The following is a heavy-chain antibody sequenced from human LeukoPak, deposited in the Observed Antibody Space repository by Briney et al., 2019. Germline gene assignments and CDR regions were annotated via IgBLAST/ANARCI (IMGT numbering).Heavy chain of an antibody. CDR1: GGSISSSSYY. CDR2: IYYSGST. D-gene: IGHD3-10*01. Sequence: ASETLSLTCTVSGGSISSSSYYWGWIRQPPGKGLEWIGSIYYSGSTYYNPSLKSRVTISVDTSKNQFSLKLSSVTAADTAVYYCARVCGAYYYGSGSLLTEYYFDYWGQGTLVTVSS. V-gene: IGHV4-39*07. J-gene: IGHJ4*02. CDR3: ARVCGAYYYGSGSLLTEYYFDY.